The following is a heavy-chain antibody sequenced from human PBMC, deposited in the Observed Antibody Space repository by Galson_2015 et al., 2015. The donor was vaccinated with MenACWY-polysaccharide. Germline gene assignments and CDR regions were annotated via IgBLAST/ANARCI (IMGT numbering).Heavy chain of an antibody. CDR3: TRDMRTLDY. V-gene: IGHV3-73*01. Sequence: SLRLSCAASGFTFSNYAMHWVRQASGKGLEWVGRIRSKANNYATGYAASVKGRFTISRDDSKNTAYLQMNSLKTEDTAVYFCTRDMRTLDYWSQGTLVTVSS. CDR1: GFTFSNYA. J-gene: IGHJ4*02. CDR2: IRSKANNYAT. D-gene: IGHD2-15*01.